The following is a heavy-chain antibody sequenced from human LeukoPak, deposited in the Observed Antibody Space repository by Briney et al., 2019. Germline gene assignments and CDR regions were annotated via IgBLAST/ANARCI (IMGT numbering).Heavy chain of an antibody. J-gene: IGHJ4*02. CDR1: GGSISSYY. D-gene: IGHD6-19*01. V-gene: IGHV4-4*07. Sequence: SETLSLTCTVSGGSISSYYWSWIRQPAGKGLEWIGRIYTSGSTNYNPSLKSRVTMSVDTSKNQFSLKLSSVTAADTAVYYCARGLGVEGWYLTSDYWGQGTLVTVSS. CDR2: IYTSGST. CDR3: ARGLGVEGWYLTSDY.